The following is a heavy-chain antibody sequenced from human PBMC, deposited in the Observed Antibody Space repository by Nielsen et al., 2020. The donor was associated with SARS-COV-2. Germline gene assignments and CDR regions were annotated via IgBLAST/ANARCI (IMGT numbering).Heavy chain of an antibody. CDR1: GGSFSGYY. J-gene: IGHJ4*02. CDR3: ARGLYYYDY. CDR2: INHSGST. Sequence: SQTLSLTCAVYGGSFSGYYWSWIRQPPGKGLEWIGEINHSGSTNYNPSLKSRVTISVDTSKNQFSLKLSSVTAADTAVYYCARGLYYYDYWGQGTLVTVSS. V-gene: IGHV4-34*01.